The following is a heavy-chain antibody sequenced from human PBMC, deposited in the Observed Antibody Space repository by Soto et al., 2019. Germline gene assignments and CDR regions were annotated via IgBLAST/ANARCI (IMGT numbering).Heavy chain of an antibody. CDR1: GGTFSSYA. CDR2: IIPIFGTA. J-gene: IGHJ4*02. V-gene: IGHV1-69*01. D-gene: IGHD3-22*01. CDR3: ARRRSKPYYDSAFDY. Sequence: QVQLVQSGAEVKKPGSSVKVSCKASGGTFSSYAISWVRQAPGQGLEWMGGIIPIFGTANYAQKFQGRVTITAYESTSTAYMELSSLRSEDTAVYYCARRRSKPYYDSAFDYWGQGTLVTVSS.